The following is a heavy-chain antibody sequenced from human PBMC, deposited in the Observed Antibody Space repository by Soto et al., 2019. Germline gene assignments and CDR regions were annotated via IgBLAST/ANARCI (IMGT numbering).Heavy chain of an antibody. CDR2: IYYSGST. V-gene: IGHV4-61*01. CDR3: ARGYCSSTSCYFFHWFDP. CDR1: GGSVSSGSYY. D-gene: IGHD2-2*01. Sequence: SETLSLTCTVSGGSVSSGSYYWSWIRQPPGKGLEWIGYIYYSGSTNYNPSLKSRVTISVDTSKNQFSLKLSSVTAADTAVYYCARGYCSSTSCYFFHWFDPWGQGTLVTVSS. J-gene: IGHJ5*02.